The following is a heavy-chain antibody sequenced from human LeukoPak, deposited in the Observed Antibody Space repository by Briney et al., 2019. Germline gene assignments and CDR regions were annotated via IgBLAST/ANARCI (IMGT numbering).Heavy chain of an antibody. J-gene: IGHJ4*02. CDR1: GGSISSYY. CDR3: ARQVYSSSWSYYFDY. V-gene: IGHV4-59*08. D-gene: IGHD6-13*01. Sequence: PSETLSLTCTVSGGSISSYYWSWIRQPPGKGLEWIGYIYYSGNSNYNPSLKSRVTMSVDTSKNQVSLKLSSVTAADTAVYYCARQVYSSSWSYYFDYWGQGILVTVSS. CDR2: IYYSGNS.